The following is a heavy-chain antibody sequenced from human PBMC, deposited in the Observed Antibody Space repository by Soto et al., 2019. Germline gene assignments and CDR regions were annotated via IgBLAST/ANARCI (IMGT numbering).Heavy chain of an antibody. V-gene: IGHV3-74*03. CDR2: IKTDGSYT. CDR1: GFTFSSYW. J-gene: IGHJ4*02. Sequence: PGGSLRLSCGASGFTFSSYWMHWVRQAPGKGLVWVSRIKTDGSYTTYADSVKGRFTISRDNAKNTLYLQMNSLRAEDTAVYYCASVIPLGYWGQGTLVTVSS. D-gene: IGHD2-21*01. CDR3: ASVIPLGY.